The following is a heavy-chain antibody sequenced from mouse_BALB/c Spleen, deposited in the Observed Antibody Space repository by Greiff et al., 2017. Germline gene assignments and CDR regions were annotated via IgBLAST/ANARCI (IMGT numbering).Heavy chain of an antibody. Sequence: EVQRVESGGGLVKPGGSLKLSCAASGFTFSSYAMSWVRQTPEKRLEWVATISSGGSYTYYPDSVKGRFTISRDNAKNTLYLQMSSLRSEDTAMYYCARDYYGYLDVWGAGTTVTVSS. D-gene: IGHD2-4*01. V-gene: IGHV5-9-3*01. CDR2: ISSGGSYT. CDR1: GFTFSSYA. J-gene: IGHJ1*01. CDR3: ARDYYGYLDV.